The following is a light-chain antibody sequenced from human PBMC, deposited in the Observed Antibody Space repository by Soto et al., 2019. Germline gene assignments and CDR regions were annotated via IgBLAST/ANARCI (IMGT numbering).Light chain of an antibody. V-gene: IGLV2-14*01. CDR3: YSYRSGSTYV. Sequence: QSVLTQPASVSGSPGQSITTSCTGTSSDVGASKYVSWYQHHPGKAPRLIIYEVSYRPSGVSKRFSGSKSGNTASLTISGLQAEDEADYYCYSYRSGSTYVFGTGTKLTVL. CDR1: SSDVGASKY. J-gene: IGLJ1*01. CDR2: EVS.